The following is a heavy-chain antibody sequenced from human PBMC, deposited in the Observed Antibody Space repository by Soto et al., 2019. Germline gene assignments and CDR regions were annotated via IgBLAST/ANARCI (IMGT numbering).Heavy chain of an antibody. V-gene: IGHV3-33*01. CDR2: IWYDESNI. CDR3: ARDDIPGIAVAIYGMDV. Sequence: GGSLRLSCAASGFTFSSYGMHWVRQAPGKGLDWVAVIWYDESNIYYADSVKGRFTISRDNSKNTLFLQMNSLRAEDTAVYYCARDDIPGIAVAIYGMDVWGQGTTVTVSS. D-gene: IGHD6-19*01. J-gene: IGHJ6*02. CDR1: GFTFSSYG.